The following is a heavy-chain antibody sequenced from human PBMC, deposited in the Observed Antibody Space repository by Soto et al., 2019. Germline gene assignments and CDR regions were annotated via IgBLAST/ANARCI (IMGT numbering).Heavy chain of an antibody. CDR1: GYTFTGYY. CDR2: INPNSGGT. Sequence: GASVKVSCKASGYTFTGYYMHWVRQAPGQGLEWMGWINPNSGGTNYAQKFQGWVTMTRDTSISTAYMELSRLRSDDTAVYYCASGGSGWAPYGYYYYGMDVWGQGTTVTVSS. V-gene: IGHV1-2*04. CDR3: ASGGSGWAPYGYYYYGMDV. J-gene: IGHJ6*02. D-gene: IGHD6-19*01.